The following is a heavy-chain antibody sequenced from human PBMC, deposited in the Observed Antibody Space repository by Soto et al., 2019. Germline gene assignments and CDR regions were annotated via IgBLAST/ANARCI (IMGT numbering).Heavy chain of an antibody. CDR3: AGGRDDYSGWYFDL. Sequence: QVQLQESGPGLVRPSETLSLTCTVSGGSISSYYWSWIRQPPGKGLEWIGYIYYSGGPNYSPSLETRVTNSEDTSKNQFSLKLSYVTAADTAIYYCAGGRDDYSGWYFDLWGRGTLVTVSS. D-gene: IGHD4-4*01. CDR2: IYYSGGP. V-gene: IGHV4-59*01. CDR1: GGSISSYY. J-gene: IGHJ2*01.